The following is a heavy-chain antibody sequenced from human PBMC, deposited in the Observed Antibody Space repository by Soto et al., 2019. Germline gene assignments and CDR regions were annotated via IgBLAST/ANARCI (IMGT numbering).Heavy chain of an antibody. CDR2: INGDGSAT. CDR1: GFTFSIYW. J-gene: IGHJ4*02. V-gene: IGHV3-74*01. CDR3: ARREATDGVLDF. Sequence: EVPLVESGGGLVQPGGSLRLSCAASGFTFSIYWMHWVRQAPGKGLVWVSRINGDGSATNYADSVKGRFTISRDNAKNTLHLQMNSLRAEDTALYYCARREATDGVLDFWGQGTLVTVSS. D-gene: IGHD1-26*01.